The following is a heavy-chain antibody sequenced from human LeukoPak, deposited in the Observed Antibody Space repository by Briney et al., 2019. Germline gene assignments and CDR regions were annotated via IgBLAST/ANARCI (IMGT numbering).Heavy chain of an antibody. Sequence: GGSLRFSCAASGFTFSTYWMHWFRQAPGKGLVWVSSINPDGGHTDYADSVKGRFTISRDNAKNTLRLQMNNLRAEDTAVYYCASILTGSWGQGTLVTVSS. J-gene: IGHJ4*02. CDR3: ASILTGS. V-gene: IGHV3-74*01. CDR1: GFTFSTYW. D-gene: IGHD3-9*01. CDR2: INPDGGHT.